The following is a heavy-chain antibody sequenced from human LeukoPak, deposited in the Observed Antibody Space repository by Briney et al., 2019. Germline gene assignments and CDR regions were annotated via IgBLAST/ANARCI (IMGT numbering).Heavy chain of an antibody. CDR3: AKGRSGSSVDY. Sequence: GGSLRLSCAASGFTFSSFSMNWVRQAPGKGLEWVSSISSTSSFIYSADSVKGRFTISRDNTKNSLYLQMNSLRAEDTAMYYCAKGRSGSSVDYWGQGTLVTVSS. CDR2: ISSTSSFI. J-gene: IGHJ4*02. D-gene: IGHD3-10*01. V-gene: IGHV3-21*04. CDR1: GFTFSSFS.